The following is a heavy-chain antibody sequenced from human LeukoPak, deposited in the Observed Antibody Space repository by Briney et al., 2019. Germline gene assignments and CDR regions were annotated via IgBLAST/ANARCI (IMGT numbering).Heavy chain of an antibody. CDR2: ISWNSGSI. Sequence: GGSLRLSCAASGFTFDDYAMHWVRQAPGKGLEWVSGISWNSGSIGYADSAKGRSTISRENAKNSLYLQVNSLRAGDTAVYYCARAGYSSTWYSRYFDLWGRGTLVTVSS. V-gene: IGHV3-9*01. J-gene: IGHJ2*01. CDR1: GFTFDDYA. CDR3: ARAGYSSTWYSRYFDL. D-gene: IGHD6-13*01.